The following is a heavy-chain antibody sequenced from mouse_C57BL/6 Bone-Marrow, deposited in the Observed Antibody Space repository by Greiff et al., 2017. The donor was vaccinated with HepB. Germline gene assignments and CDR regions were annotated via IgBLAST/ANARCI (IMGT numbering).Heavy chain of an antibody. CDR2: IYPGDGDT. CDR3: ARSRDGYAMDY. Sequence: LVESGPELVKPGASVKISCKASGYAFSSSWMNWVKQRPGKGLEWIGRIYPGDGDTNYNGKFKGKATLTADKSSSTAYMQLSSLTSEDSAVYFCARSRDGYAMDYWGQGTSVTVSS. V-gene: IGHV1-82*01. CDR1: GYAFSSSW. J-gene: IGHJ4*01. D-gene: IGHD1-1*01.